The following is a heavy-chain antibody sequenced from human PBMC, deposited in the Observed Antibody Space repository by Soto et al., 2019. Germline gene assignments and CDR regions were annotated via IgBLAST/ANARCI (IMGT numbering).Heavy chain of an antibody. V-gene: IGHV4-4*02. CDR3: VTNDWYRFDP. J-gene: IGHJ5*02. D-gene: IGHD3-9*01. CDR1: GGSITSNW. Sequence: QVQLQESGPGLVNPSGTLSLTCAVSGGSITSNWWSWVRQPPGKGLEWIGEIHHSGSFNYNPSLRSRVTISIDKSKTQLSLTLTSVTAADTAVHYFVTNDWYRFDPWGQGTLVTVSS. CDR2: IHHSGSF.